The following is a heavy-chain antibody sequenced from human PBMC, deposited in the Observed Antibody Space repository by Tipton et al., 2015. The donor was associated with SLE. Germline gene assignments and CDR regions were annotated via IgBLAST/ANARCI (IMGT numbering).Heavy chain of an antibody. CDR2: IYYSGST. D-gene: IGHD3-22*01. V-gene: IGHV4-59*01. CDR1: GGSISSYY. CDR3: ASTADYYDSSAQGAFDI. Sequence: TLSLTCTVSGGSISSYYWSWIRQPPGKGLEWIGYIYYSGSTNYNPSLKSRVTISVDTSKNQFSLKLSSVTAADTAAYYCASTADYYDSSAQGAFDIWGQGTMVTVSS. J-gene: IGHJ3*02.